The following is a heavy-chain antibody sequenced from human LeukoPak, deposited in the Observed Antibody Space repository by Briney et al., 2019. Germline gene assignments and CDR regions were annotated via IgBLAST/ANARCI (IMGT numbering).Heavy chain of an antibody. J-gene: IGHJ6*04. V-gene: IGHV3-48*03. CDR3: AELGITMIGGV. CDR1: GFTFSSYA. D-gene: IGHD3-10*02. Sequence: GGSLRLSCAASGFTFSSYAMSWVRQAPGKGLEWVSYISSSGSTIYYADSVKGRSTISRDNAKNSLYLQMNSLRAEDTAVYYCAELGITMIGGVWGKGTTVTISS. CDR2: ISSSGSTI.